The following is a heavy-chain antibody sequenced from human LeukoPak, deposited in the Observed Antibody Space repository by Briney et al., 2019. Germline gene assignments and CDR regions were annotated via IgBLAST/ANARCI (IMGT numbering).Heavy chain of an antibody. J-gene: IGHJ6*03. CDR3: ARHQFSSTSSSMDV. D-gene: IGHD2-2*01. Sequence: GESLKISCKGSGYTFTNYWIGWVRQMPGKGLEWMGIIYPGDSDTRYSPSFQGQVTISADKSISTAYLQWSSLKASGTAMYYCARHQFSSTSSSMDVWGKGTTVTVSS. CDR1: GYTFTNYW. V-gene: IGHV5-51*01. CDR2: IYPGDSDT.